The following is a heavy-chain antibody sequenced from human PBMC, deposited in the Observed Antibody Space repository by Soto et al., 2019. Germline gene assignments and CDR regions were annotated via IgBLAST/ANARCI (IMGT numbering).Heavy chain of an antibody. CDR3: ARGGLAARKGRWFDP. Sequence: QVQLQESGPGLVKPSETLSLTCTVSGGSINSYYWGWIQQPPGKGLEWIGYIHYSGSTNYNPSLKSRVTISVDTPKNQFSLKVNSMTAADTAVYYCARGGLAARKGRWFDPWGQGTLVTVSS. V-gene: IGHV4-59*01. CDR2: IHYSGST. CDR1: GGSINSYY. J-gene: IGHJ5*02. D-gene: IGHD6-6*01.